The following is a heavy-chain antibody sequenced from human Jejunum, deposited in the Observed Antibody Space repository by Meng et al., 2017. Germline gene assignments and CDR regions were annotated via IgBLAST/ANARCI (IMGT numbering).Heavy chain of an antibody. CDR2: INTDGSTT. Sequence: EVQLVVAGGVLVQPGGSLGLSCAASGFSFSSYWMHWVRQAPGKGLVWVSRINTDGSTTNYADSVMGRFTISRDNAKNTLYLQMNSLSVEDTAVYYCTRAGSYRHDYWGQGTLVTVSS. V-gene: IGHV3-74*01. CDR3: TRAGSYRHDY. CDR1: GFSFSSYW. J-gene: IGHJ4*02. D-gene: IGHD3-10*01.